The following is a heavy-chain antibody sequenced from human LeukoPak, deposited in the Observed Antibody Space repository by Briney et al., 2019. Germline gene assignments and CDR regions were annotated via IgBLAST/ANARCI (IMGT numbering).Heavy chain of an antibody. V-gene: IGHV3-30*02. CDR2: IRYDGSNK. J-gene: IGHJ4*02. CDR1: GFTFTSYG. Sequence: GGSLRLSCAASGFTFTSYGMHWVRQAPGKGLEWVAFIRYDGSNKYYADSVKGRFTISRDNSKNTLYLQMNSLRAEDTAVYYCAKVQMVGATIYYFDYGGKGPLVTVS. D-gene: IGHD1-26*01. CDR3: AKVQMVGATIYYFDY.